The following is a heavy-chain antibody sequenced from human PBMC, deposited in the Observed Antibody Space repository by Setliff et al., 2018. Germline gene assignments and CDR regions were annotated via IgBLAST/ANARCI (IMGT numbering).Heavy chain of an antibody. CDR3: VRVRRGGYHSIYWSFDL. Sequence: SVKVSCKASGGTFSSHYISWVRQAPGQGPQWLGRIIPASNGANYAQRFRGRVSFSADISTGTVFMDLSSLESEDTAVYYCVRVRRGGYHSIYWSFDLWGRGTRVTVSS. J-gene: IGHJ2*01. D-gene: IGHD1-26*01. CDR2: IIPASNGA. V-gene: IGHV1-69*04. CDR1: GGTFSSHY.